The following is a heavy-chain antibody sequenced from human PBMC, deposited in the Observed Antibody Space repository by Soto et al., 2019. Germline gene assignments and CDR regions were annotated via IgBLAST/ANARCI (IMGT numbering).Heavy chain of an antibody. V-gene: IGHV1-69*06. J-gene: IGHJ4*02. CDR2: IIPIFGTA. CDR3: ARRDSGGFYRFFDS. D-gene: IGHD2-15*01. Sequence: GASVKVSCKASGGTFSSDAISWVRQAPGQGLEWMGGIIPIFGTANYAQKFQGRLTVTADKSTSTVYMELTNLSSEDTAVYYCARRDSGGFYRFFDSWGQGTLVTVSS. CDR1: GGTFSSDA.